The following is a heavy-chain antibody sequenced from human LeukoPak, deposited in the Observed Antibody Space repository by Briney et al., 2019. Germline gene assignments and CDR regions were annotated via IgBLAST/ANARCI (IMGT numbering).Heavy chain of an antibody. D-gene: IGHD6-19*01. CDR2: ISGSGGST. J-gene: IGHJ4*02. V-gene: IGHV3-23*01. Sequence: GGSLRLSCAASGFTFSSYAMSWVRQAPGKGLEWVSAISGSGGSTYYADSVKGRFTISRDNSKKTLYLQMTSLRPEDTAVYYCAVAVSGAWFDNWGQGNLVTVSS. CDR1: GFTFSSYA. CDR3: AVAVSGAWFDN.